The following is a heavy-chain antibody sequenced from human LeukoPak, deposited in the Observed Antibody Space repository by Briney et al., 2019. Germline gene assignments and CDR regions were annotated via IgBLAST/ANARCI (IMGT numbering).Heavy chain of an antibody. V-gene: IGHV4-59*12. J-gene: IGHJ4*02. Sequence: SETLSLTCTVSGGSISSYYWSWIRQPPEKGLEWIGYIYYSGYTNYNPSLKSRVTISVDTSKNQFSLKLSSVTAADTAVYYCARDVKIGATWNYILGNFDYWGQGTLVSVSS. CDR2: IYYSGYT. CDR1: GGSISSYY. CDR3: ARDVKIGATWNYILGNFDY. D-gene: IGHD1-7*01.